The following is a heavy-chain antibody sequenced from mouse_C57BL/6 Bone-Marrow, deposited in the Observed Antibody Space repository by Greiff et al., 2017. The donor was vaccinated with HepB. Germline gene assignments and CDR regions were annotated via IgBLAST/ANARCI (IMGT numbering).Heavy chain of an antibody. J-gene: IGHJ2*01. V-gene: IGHV1-26*01. D-gene: IGHD3-3*01. Sequence: EVQLQQSGPELVKPGASVKISCKASGYTFTDYYMNWVKQSHGKSLEWIGDINPNNGGTSYNQKLNGKSTLTVDKSSSTAYMELRSLTSEDSAVYYCARGGRGDFDYWGQGTTLTVSS. CDR3: ARGGRGDFDY. CDR1: GYTFTDYY. CDR2: INPNNGGT.